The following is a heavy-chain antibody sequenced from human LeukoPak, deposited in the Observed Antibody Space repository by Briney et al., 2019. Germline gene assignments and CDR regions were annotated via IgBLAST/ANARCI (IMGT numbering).Heavy chain of an antibody. J-gene: IGHJ4*02. CDR3: ARDRGIVGPTGYYFDY. Sequence: GGSLRLSCAATGFTISDYYISWIRQAPGKGLEWVSYITNSGSTVYYIDSVKGRFTISRDNAKNSLYLQMNSLRAEDTAVYYCARDRGIVGPTGYYFDYWGQGTLVTVSS. CDR1: GFTISDYY. V-gene: IGHV3-11*01. CDR2: ITNSGSTV. D-gene: IGHD1-26*01.